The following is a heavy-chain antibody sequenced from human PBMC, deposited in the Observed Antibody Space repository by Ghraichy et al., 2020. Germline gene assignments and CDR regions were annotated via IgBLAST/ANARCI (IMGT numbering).Heavy chain of an antibody. Sequence: GGSLRLSCAASGFTFSSYSMNWVRQAPGKGLEWVSSISSSSSYIYYADSVKGRFTISRDNTKNSLYLQMNSLRAEDTAVYYCARDRLPGIHDAFDIWGQGTMVTVSS. CDR3: ARDRLPGIHDAFDI. V-gene: IGHV3-21*01. D-gene: IGHD1-26*01. J-gene: IGHJ3*02. CDR2: ISSSSSYI. CDR1: GFTFSSYS.